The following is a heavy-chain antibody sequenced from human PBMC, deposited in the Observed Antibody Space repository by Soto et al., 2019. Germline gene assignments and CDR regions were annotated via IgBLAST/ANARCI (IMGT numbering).Heavy chain of an antibody. Sequence: SETLSLTCTVSGGSISSSSYYWGWIRQPPGKGLEWIGSIYYSGSTYYNPSLKSRVTISVDTSKNQFSLKLGSVTAADTAVYYCARNGVIAAAPYYFDYWGQGTLVTVSS. CDR2: IYYSGST. CDR3: ARNGVIAAAPYYFDY. D-gene: IGHD6-13*01. V-gene: IGHV4-39*01. CDR1: GGSISSSSYY. J-gene: IGHJ4*02.